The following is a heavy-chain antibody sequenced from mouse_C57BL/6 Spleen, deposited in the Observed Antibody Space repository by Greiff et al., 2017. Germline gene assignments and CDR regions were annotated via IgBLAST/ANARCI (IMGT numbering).Heavy chain of an antibody. D-gene: IGHD3-2*02. Sequence: QVQLQQPGAELVKPGASVKMSCKASGYTFTSYWITWVKQRPGQGLEWIGDIYPGSGSTNYNEKFKSKATLTVDKSSSTAYMQLSSLTSEDSAVYYCARDSSGYDAMDYWGTGTSVTVSS. CDR1: GYTFTSYW. V-gene: IGHV1-55*01. CDR2: IYPGSGST. CDR3: ARDSSGYDAMDY. J-gene: IGHJ4*01.